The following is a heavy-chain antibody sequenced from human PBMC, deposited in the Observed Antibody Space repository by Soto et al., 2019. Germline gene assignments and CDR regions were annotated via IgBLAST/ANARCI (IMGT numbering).Heavy chain of an antibody. V-gene: IGHV1-46*01. CDR1: GYTFTSYY. CDR3: ALTAGPHY. J-gene: IGHJ4*02. Sequence: QVQLVQSGAEVKKPGASVKVSCKASGYTFTSYYMHWVRQAPGQGLEWMGIINPSGGSTSYAQKFPGXVXKTRDTSTSTVYMELSSLRSEDTAVYYCALTAGPHYWGQGTLVTVSS. CDR2: INPSGGST.